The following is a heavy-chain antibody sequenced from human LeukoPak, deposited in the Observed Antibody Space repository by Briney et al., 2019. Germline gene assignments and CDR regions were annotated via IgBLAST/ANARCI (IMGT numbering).Heavy chain of an antibody. CDR3: ARRQYYYDSSGYSGY. Sequence: PSETLSLTCTVSGGSISSYYWSWIRQPPRKGLEWIGYIYYSGSTNYNPSLKSRVTISVDTSKNQFSLKLSSVTAADTAVYYCARRQYYYDSSGYSGYWGQGTLVTVSS. V-gene: IGHV4-59*08. J-gene: IGHJ4*02. D-gene: IGHD3-22*01. CDR2: IYYSGST. CDR1: GGSISSYY.